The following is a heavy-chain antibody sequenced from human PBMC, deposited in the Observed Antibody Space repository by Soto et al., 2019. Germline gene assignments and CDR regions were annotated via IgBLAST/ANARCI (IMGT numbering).Heavy chain of an antibody. CDR2: INHSGST. Sequence: SETLSLTCAVYGGSFSGYYWTWIRQPPGKGLEWIGEINHSGSTNCNPSLKSRVTISVDTSKNQFSLKLSSVTAADTGVYYCATVRSRWNIDYWGQGTLVTVSS. CDR1: GGSFSGYY. V-gene: IGHV4-34*01. J-gene: IGHJ4*02. CDR3: ATVRSRWNIDY. D-gene: IGHD6-13*01.